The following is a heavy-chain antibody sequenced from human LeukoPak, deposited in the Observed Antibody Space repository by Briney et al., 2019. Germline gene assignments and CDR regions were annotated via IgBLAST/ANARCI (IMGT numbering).Heavy chain of an antibody. CDR3: ARDTSGSYLDTFDI. J-gene: IGHJ3*02. D-gene: IGHD1-26*01. Sequence: GGSLRLSCAASGFTVSSNYMSWVRQAPGKGLEWVSVIYSGGSTYYADSVKGRFTISRDNSKNTLYLQMNSLRAEDTAVYYCARDTSGSYLDTFDIWGQGTTVTVSS. CDR1: GFTVSSNY. CDR2: IYSGGST. V-gene: IGHV3-66*01.